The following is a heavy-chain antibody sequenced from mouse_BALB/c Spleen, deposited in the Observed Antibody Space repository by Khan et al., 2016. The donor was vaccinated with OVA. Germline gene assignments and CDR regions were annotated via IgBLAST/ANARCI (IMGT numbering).Heavy chain of an antibody. CDR2: INPSTGYT. J-gene: IGHJ4*01. V-gene: IGHV1-7*01. CDR1: GYTFTSYW. D-gene: IGHD2-10*02. Sequence: QVQLKQSGAELAKPGASVKMSCKASGYTFTSYWMHWVKQRPGQGLEWIGYINPSTGYTEYNQKFKDKATLTADKSSSTAYMQLSSLTSEDSAVYYSARYKYGNHYYAMDYWGQGTSGTVSA. CDR3: ARYKYGNHYYAMDY.